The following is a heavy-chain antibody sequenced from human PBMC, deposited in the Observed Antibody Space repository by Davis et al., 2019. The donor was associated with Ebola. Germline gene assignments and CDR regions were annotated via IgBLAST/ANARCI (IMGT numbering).Heavy chain of an antibody. J-gene: IGHJ5*02. D-gene: IGHD3-16*01. CDR2: IKQDGGAK. V-gene: IGHV3-7*04. CDR1: GFTFSNYW. Sequence: GESLKISCAASGFTFSNYWMSWVRQAPGKGLEWVANIKQDGGAKYFVDSVKGRFTISRDNAKNSLYLQMNSLRAEDTAVYYYARGMISFGGALKPWGQGTLVTVSS. CDR3: ARGMISFGGALKP.